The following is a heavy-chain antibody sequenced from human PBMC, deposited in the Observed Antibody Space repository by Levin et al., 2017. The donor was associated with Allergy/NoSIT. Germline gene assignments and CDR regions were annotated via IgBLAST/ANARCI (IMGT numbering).Heavy chain of an antibody. CDR2: INPNSGGA. D-gene: IGHD1-26*01. Sequence: PEASVKVSCEASGYTFTGYYIHWVRQAPGQGLEWLGWINPNSGGAKYAQKFQGRVTMTRDTSTGTVYMDLSWLRSDDTAVYYCARDTSVRGVAVDALDIWGQGTMVTVSS. J-gene: IGHJ3*02. CDR1: GYTFTGYY. CDR3: ARDTSVRGVAVDALDI. V-gene: IGHV1-2*02.